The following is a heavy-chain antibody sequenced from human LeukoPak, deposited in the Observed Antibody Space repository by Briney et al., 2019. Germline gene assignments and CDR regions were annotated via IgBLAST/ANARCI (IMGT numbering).Heavy chain of an antibody. J-gene: IGHJ4*02. CDR1: GYTFTSYN. CDR2: INPSDGNT. D-gene: IGHD3-10*01. V-gene: IGHV1-46*01. Sequence: ASVKVSCKASGYTFTSYNMHWVRQAPGQGLEWMGIINPSDGNTRYAQRFQGRVTMTRDTSTSTVYMELSSLRSDDTAVYYCARGTGSGSYYYFGYWGQGTLLTVSS. CDR3: ARGTGSGSYYYFGY.